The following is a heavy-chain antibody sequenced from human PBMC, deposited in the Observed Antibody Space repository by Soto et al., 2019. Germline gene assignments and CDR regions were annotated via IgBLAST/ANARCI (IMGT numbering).Heavy chain of an antibody. CDR2: FDPEDGET. Sequence: LRASVKVSCKVSGYTLTELSMHWVRPAPGKGLEWMGGFDPEDGETIYAQKFQGRVTMTEDTSTDTAYMELSSLRSEDTAVYYCATGRLYCTNGVCSSSFDYWGQGTLVTVSS. D-gene: IGHD2-8*01. CDR3: ATGRLYCTNGVCSSSFDY. J-gene: IGHJ4*02. V-gene: IGHV1-24*01. CDR1: GYTLTELS.